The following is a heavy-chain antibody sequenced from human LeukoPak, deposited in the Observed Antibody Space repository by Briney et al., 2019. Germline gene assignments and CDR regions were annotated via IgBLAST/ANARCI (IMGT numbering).Heavy chain of an antibody. V-gene: IGHV1-2*02. CDR2: INPNSGGT. D-gene: IGHD3-10*01. CDR3: ARVWAYYYGSGSLNWFDP. CDR1: GYTFTGCY. J-gene: IGHJ5*02. Sequence: ASVKVSCKASGYTFTGCYMHWVRQAPGQGIEWMGWINPNSGGTNYAQKFQGRVTMTRDTSISTAYMELSRLRSDDTAVYYCARVWAYYYGSGSLNWFDPWGQGTLVTVSS.